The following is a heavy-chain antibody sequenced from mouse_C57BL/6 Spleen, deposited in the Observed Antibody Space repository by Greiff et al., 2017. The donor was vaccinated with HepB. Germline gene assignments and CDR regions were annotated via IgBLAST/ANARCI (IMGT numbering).Heavy chain of an antibody. CDR3: AFYYGNFYWYFDV. J-gene: IGHJ1*03. D-gene: IGHD2-1*01. CDR1: GYSFTDYN. Sequence: EVQLQQSGPELVKPGASVKISCKASGYSFTDYNMNWVKQSNGKSLEWIGVINPNYGTTSYNQKFKGEATLTVDQSSSTAYMQLNSLTSEDSAVYYCAFYYGNFYWYFDVWGTGTTVTVSS. V-gene: IGHV1-39*01. CDR2: INPNYGTT.